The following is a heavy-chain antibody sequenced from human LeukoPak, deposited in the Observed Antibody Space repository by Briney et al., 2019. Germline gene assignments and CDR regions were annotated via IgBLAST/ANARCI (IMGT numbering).Heavy chain of an antibody. Sequence: GRSLRLSCAASGFTFSSYGMHWVRQAPGKGLEWVAFIRYDGSNKYYADSVKGRFTISRDNSKNTLYLQMNSLRAEDTAVYYCANRGYDILTGYWNYYYYYGMDVWGQGTTVTVSS. CDR1: GFTFSSYG. CDR3: ANRGYDILTGYWNYYYYYGMDV. CDR2: IRYDGSNK. J-gene: IGHJ6*02. D-gene: IGHD3-9*01. V-gene: IGHV3-30*02.